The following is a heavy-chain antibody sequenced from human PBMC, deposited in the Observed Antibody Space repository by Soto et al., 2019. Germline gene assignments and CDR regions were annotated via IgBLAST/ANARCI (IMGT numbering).Heavy chain of an antibody. CDR2: ISTYHGHT. V-gene: IGHV1-18*01. CDR3: ARDPRSGRISGEGAYKYCYMDV. CDR1: GYSFTDYG. J-gene: IGHJ6*03. D-gene: IGHD3-3*01. Sequence: QVQLVQSGAEVKKPGASVKVSCKTSGYSFTDYGVNWVRQAPGQGLEWMGWISTYHGHTNYAQKLQGRVTMTTDTSASTVYMELRRLRSDDTAVYYCARDPRSGRISGEGAYKYCYMDVWGEGTTVTVSS.